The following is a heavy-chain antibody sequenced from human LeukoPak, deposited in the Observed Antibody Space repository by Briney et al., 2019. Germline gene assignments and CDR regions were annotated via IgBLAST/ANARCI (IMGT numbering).Heavy chain of an antibody. Sequence: GGSLRLSCAASGFTLSSYWMSWVRQAPGKGLEWVANIKQDGSEKYYVDSVKGRFTISRDNAKNSLYLQMNSLRAEDTAVYYCARVSLDIVVVPAAQLADYWGQGTLVTVSS. V-gene: IGHV3-7*01. CDR3: ARVSLDIVVVPAAQLADY. J-gene: IGHJ4*02. CDR1: GFTLSSYW. CDR2: IKQDGSEK. D-gene: IGHD2-2*01.